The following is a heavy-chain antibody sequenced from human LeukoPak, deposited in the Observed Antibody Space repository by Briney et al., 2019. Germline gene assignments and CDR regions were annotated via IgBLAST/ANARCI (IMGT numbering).Heavy chain of an antibody. V-gene: IGHV4-39*07. J-gene: IGHJ4*02. CDR1: GGSISSSSYY. Sequence: SETLSLTCTVSGGSISSSSYYWGWIRQPPGKGLEWIGSIYYSGSTYYNPSLKSRVTISVDTSKNQFSLKLSSVTAADTAVYYCARVNDGSGSYKLDCWGQGTLVTVSS. D-gene: IGHD3-10*01. CDR2: IYYSGST. CDR3: ARVNDGSGSYKLDC.